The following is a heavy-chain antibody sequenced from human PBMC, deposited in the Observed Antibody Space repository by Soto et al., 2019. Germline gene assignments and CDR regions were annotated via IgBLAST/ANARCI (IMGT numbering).Heavy chain of an antibody. V-gene: IGHV3-30*04. D-gene: IGHD3-9*01. CDR2: ISYDGSNK. CDR1: GFTFSSYA. Sequence: GGSLRLSCAASGFTFSSYAMHWVRQAPGKGLEWVAVISYDGSNKYYADSVKGRFTISRDNSKNTLYLQMNSLRAEDTAVYYCARARQILTDYYMDVWGKGTTVTVSS. CDR3: ARARQILTDYYMDV. J-gene: IGHJ6*03.